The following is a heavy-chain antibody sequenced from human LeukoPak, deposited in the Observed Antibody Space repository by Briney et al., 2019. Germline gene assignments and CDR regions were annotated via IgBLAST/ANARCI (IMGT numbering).Heavy chain of an antibody. D-gene: IGHD3-3*01. CDR3: ARGYYDDAFDI. J-gene: IGHJ3*02. Sequence: SETLSLTCAVSGESHSRFYWSWIRQSPGRGLEWIGEINHSGSPNYNPSLKSRVTISLDTSKNQFSLRVPSVTAADTAVYYCARGYYDDAFDIWGQGTMVTVSS. CDR2: INHSGSP. V-gene: IGHV4-34*01. CDR1: GESHSRFY.